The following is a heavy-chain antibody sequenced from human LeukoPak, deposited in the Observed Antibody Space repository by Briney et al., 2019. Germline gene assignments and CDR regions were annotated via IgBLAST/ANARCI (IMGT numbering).Heavy chain of an antibody. D-gene: IGHD6-19*01. Sequence: GGSLRLSCAASGFTFSSYEMNWVRQAPGKGLEWVSYISSSGSTTYYADSVKGRFTISRDNSKNTLYLQMNSLRAEDTAVYYCAKDEGIAVAGIIGVQDYWGQGTLVTVSS. V-gene: IGHV3-48*03. CDR2: ISSSGSTT. J-gene: IGHJ4*02. CDR3: AKDEGIAVAGIIGVQDY. CDR1: GFTFSSYE.